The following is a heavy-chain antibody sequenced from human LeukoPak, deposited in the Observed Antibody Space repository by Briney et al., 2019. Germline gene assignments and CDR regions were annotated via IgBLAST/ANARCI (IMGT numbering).Heavy chain of an antibody. CDR2: IGGSGGRT. CDR1: GFTFSSYG. V-gene: IGHV3-23*01. D-gene: IGHD2-8*02. J-gene: IGHJ4*02. CDR3: VRDTGVSAYNDY. Sequence: GGSLGLSCAASGFTFSSYGMHWVRQAPGKGLEWVSAIGGSGGRTDYADAVKGRFTISRDNSRNTLYLQMTSLRAEDTAVYYCVRDTGVSAYNDYWGQGTLVTVSS.